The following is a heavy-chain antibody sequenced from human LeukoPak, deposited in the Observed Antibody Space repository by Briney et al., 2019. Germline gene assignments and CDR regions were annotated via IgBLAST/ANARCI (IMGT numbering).Heavy chain of an antibody. CDR3: ATTEWGDAFDI. V-gene: IGHV3-48*01. J-gene: IGHJ3*02. CDR1: GFTFSSYW. D-gene: IGHD3-3*01. Sequence: PGGSLRLSCAASGFTFSSYWMQWVRQAPGKGLEWVSYISSSSSTIHYADSVKGRFTISKDNAKNSLYLQMNSLRAEDTAVYYCATTEWGDAFDIWGQGTMVTVSS. CDR2: ISSSSSTI.